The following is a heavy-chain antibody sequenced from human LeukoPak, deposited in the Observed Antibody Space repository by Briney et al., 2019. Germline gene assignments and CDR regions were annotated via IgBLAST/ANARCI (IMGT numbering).Heavy chain of an antibody. J-gene: IGHJ4*02. V-gene: IGHV3-23*01. CDR2: ISGSGGRT. D-gene: IGHD2-21*02. Sequence: GGSLRLSCAASGFTFSSYAMSWVRQAPGKGLGWVSAISGSGGRTYYADSVKGRFTISRDNSKNTLYLQMNSLRAEDTAVYYCVGGDLYYFDYWSQGTLVTVSS. CDR3: VGGDLYYFDY. CDR1: GFTFSSYA.